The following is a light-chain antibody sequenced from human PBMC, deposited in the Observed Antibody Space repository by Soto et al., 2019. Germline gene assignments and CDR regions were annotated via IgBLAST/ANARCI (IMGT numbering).Light chain of an antibody. CDR3: QHYGTSMWT. J-gene: IGKJ1*01. CDR1: QSVSSSS. V-gene: IGKV3-20*01. CDR2: DTS. Sequence: EIVLTQSPGTLSFAPGERATRSCRASQSVSSSSLSWYQQKPGQAPRLLIYDTSSRATDIPDRFSGSVAGTDFSLTISRLEPEDFTVYYCQHYGTSMWTFGQGTTVEIK.